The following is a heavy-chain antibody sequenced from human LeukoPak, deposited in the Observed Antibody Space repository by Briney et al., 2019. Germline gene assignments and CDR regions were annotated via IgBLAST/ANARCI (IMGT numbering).Heavy chain of an antibody. CDR3: ARGLLDCSGGSCYPGYFDY. V-gene: IGHV5-51*01. CDR1: GYSFTSYW. Sequence: GESLKISCKGSGYSFTSYWIGWVRQMPGKGLEWMGIIYPGDSDTRYSPSFQGQVTISADKSISTAYLQWSSLKASDTAMYYCARGLLDCSGGSCYPGYFDYWGQGTLVTVPS. J-gene: IGHJ4*02. D-gene: IGHD2-15*01. CDR2: IYPGDSDT.